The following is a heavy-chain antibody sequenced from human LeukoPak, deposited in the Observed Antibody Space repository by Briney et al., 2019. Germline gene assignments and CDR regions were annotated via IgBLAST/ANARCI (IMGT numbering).Heavy chain of an antibody. Sequence: PGGSLRLSCAASGFTFTNAWMRWVRQAPGKGLEWVGRIKGESYGGTTEYAAPVKGRFTISRDDSTNTLYLQMNSLKNEDTAVYYCSTVDNSGSSPPFDYWGQGTLVTVSS. J-gene: IGHJ4*02. V-gene: IGHV3-15*01. D-gene: IGHD6-19*01. CDR1: GFTFTNAW. CDR3: STVDNSGSSPPFDY. CDR2: IKGESYGGTT.